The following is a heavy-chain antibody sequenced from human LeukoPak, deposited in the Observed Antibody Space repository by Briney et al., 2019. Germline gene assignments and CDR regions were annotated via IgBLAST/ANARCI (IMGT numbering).Heavy chain of an antibody. CDR1: GGSFSGYY. CDR2: INHSGST. J-gene: IGHJ3*02. V-gene: IGHV4-34*01. CDR3: ARLTIEYSSPSDAFDI. D-gene: IGHD6-6*01. Sequence: SETLSLTCAVYGGSFSGYYWSWIRQPPGKGLEWIGEINHSGSTNYNPSLKSRVTISVDTSKNQFSLKLSSVTAADTAVYYCARLTIEYSSPSDAFDIWGQGTMVTVSS.